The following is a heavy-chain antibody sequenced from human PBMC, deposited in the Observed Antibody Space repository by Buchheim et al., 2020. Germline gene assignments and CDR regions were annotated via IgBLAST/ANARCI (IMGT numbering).Heavy chain of an antibody. V-gene: IGHV3-7*01. CDR2: IKQDGSEK. D-gene: IGHD3-22*01. CDR3: ARGDHYYDSSGYYYFDY. J-gene: IGHJ4*02. Sequence: EVQLVESGGGLVQPGGSLRLSCAASGFTFSSYWMSWVRQAPGKGLEWVANIKQDGSEKYYVDSVKGRFTISRDNAKNSLYLQMNSLRAEDTAMYYCARGDHYYDSSGYYYFDYWGQGTL. CDR1: GFTFSSYW.